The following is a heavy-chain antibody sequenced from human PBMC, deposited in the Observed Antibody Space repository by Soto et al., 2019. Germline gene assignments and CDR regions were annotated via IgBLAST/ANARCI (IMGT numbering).Heavy chain of an antibody. D-gene: IGHD4-17*01. CDR1: GFTFSNYG. Sequence: GGSLRLSCTGTGFTFSNYGIHWVRQAPGKGLEWVGFVWHDGNNEYYADSVKGRFTISRDNSKNTLYLQMNSLRAEDTAVYYCAKHDYGGNMGTEYFQHWGQGTLVTVSS. CDR2: VWHDGNNE. V-gene: IGHV3-30*02. J-gene: IGHJ1*01. CDR3: AKHDYGGNMGTEYFQH.